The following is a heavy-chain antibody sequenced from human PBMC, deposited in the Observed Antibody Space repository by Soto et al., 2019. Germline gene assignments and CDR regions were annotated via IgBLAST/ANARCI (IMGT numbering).Heavy chain of an antibody. V-gene: IGHV1-18*01. D-gene: IGHD2-2*01. CDR3: ARDLEDIVVVPAASYNWFDP. CDR2: ISDYNGNT. CDR1: GYTFTSYG. J-gene: IGHJ5*02. Sequence: ASVKVSCKASGYTFTSYGISWVRQAPGQGLEWMGWISDYNGNTNYAQKRQGRVTMTTDTSTSTAYMELRSLRSDDTAVYYCARDLEDIVVVPAASYNWFDPWGQGTLVTAPQ.